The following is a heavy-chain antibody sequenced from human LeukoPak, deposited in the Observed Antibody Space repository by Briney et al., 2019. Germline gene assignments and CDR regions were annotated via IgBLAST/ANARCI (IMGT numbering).Heavy chain of an antibody. CDR1: GFTFSSYA. V-gene: IGHV3-23*01. Sequence: GGSLRLSCAASGFTFSSYAMSWVRQAPGKGLERVSAISGSGGSTYYADSVKGRFTISRDNSKNTLYLQMNSLRAEDTAVYYCAKQTGYYKDFDYWGQGTLVTVSS. D-gene: IGHD3-9*01. CDR2: ISGSGGST. CDR3: AKQTGYYKDFDY. J-gene: IGHJ4*02.